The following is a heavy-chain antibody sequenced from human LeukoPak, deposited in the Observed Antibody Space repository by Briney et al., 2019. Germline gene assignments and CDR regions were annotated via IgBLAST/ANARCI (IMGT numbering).Heavy chain of an antibody. CDR2: ISYDGSNK. CDR3: AKEGTVTTNLYYYYYYGMDV. CDR1: GFTFSSYG. Sequence: GRSLRLSCAASGFTFSSYGMHWVRQAPGKGLEWVAVISYDGSNKYYADSVKGRFTISRDNSKNTLYLQMNSLRAEDTAVYYCAKEGTVTTNLYYYYYYGMDVWGQGTTVTVSS. V-gene: IGHV3-30*18. D-gene: IGHD4-17*01. J-gene: IGHJ6*02.